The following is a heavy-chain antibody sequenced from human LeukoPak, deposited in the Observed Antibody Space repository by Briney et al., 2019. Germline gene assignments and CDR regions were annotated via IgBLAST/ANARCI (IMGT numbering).Heavy chain of an antibody. CDR1: GGSFSGYY. J-gene: IGHJ5*02. D-gene: IGHD4-17*01. CDR2: INHSGST. Sequence: PSETLSLTCAVYGGSFSGYYWSWVRQPPGKGLEWLGEINHSGSTNYNPSLKSRVTISVDTSKNQFYLKLSSVTAADTAVYYCARASTVTTYNWFDRWGQGTLVTVSS. CDR3: ARASTVTTYNWFDR. V-gene: IGHV4-34*01.